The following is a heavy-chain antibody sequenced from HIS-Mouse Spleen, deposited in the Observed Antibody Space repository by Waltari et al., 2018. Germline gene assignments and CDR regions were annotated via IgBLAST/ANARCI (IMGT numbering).Heavy chain of an antibody. CDR3: ARGFVDTAMVDY. D-gene: IGHD5-18*01. Sequence: QVQLVESGGGVVQPGRSLRLSCAASGFTVSCYAMHWVRQAPGKGLEWVAVISYDGSNKYYADSVKGRFTISRDNSKNTLYLQMNSLRAEDTAVYYCARGFVDTAMVDYWGQGTLVTVSS. CDR2: ISYDGSNK. J-gene: IGHJ4*02. CDR1: GFTVSCYA. V-gene: IGHV3-30-3*01.